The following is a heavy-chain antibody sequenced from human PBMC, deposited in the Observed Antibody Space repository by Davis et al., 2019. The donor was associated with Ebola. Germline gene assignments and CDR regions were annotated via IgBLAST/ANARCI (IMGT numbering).Heavy chain of an antibody. V-gene: IGHV4-59*08. CDR1: GGSFSGYY. CDR3: ATNLYSGSFLDY. J-gene: IGHJ4*02. Sequence: SETLSLTCAVYGGSFSGYYWSWIRQPPGKGLEWIGYIYYSGSTNYNPSLKSRVTISVDTSKNQFSLKLSSVTAADTAVYYCATNLYSGSFLDYWGQGTLVTVSS. CDR2: IYYSGST. D-gene: IGHD1-26*01.